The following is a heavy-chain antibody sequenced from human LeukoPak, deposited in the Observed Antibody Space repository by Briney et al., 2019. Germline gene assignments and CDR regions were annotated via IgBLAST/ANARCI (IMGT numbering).Heavy chain of an antibody. CDR2: ISGSGRST. J-gene: IGHJ4*02. CDR3: AKGRYDSSGYYLDF. D-gene: IGHD3-22*01. Sequence: PGGSLRLSCAASKFIFSSYAMSWVRQAPGKGLEWVSGISGSGRSTYYADSVKGRFTISRDSSNNTLYLQMNSLRAEDTAVYYCAKGRYDSSGYYLDFWGQGTLVTVSS. CDR1: KFIFSSYA. V-gene: IGHV3-23*01.